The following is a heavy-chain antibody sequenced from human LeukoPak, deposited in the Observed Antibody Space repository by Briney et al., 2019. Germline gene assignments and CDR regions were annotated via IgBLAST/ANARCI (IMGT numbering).Heavy chain of an antibody. J-gene: IGHJ4*02. Sequence: GGSLRLSCAASGFSFSGSSMHWIRQSSGQGLEWVGRIRTRGHISPPAYAASVNGRFTISRDDSKNTLYLHMDSPKTEDTAVYYCALPGTGTYYVSWGQGILVTVSS. CDR3: ALPGTGTYYVS. CDR2: IRTRGHISPP. V-gene: IGHV3-73*01. CDR1: GFSFSGSS.